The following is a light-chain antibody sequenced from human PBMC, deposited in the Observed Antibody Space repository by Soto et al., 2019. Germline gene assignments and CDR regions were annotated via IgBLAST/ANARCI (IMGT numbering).Light chain of an antibody. J-gene: IGLJ2*01. V-gene: IGLV1-36*01. CDR2: SDD. CDR3: AAWDDSLNGVV. CDR1: SSNIGNNA. Sequence: QAVLTQPPSVSEAPRQRVTISCSGSSSNIGNNAVNWYQQLPGKAPKLLIYSDDLLPSGVSDRFSGSKSGPSASLAISGLQSEDEADYYWAAWDDSLNGVVFGGGTTVTVL.